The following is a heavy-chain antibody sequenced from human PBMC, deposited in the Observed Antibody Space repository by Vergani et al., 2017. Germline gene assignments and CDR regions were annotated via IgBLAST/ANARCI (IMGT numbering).Heavy chain of an antibody. J-gene: IGHJ4*02. CDR2: ISYDGSNK. Sequence: QVQLVESGGGVVQPGGSLRLSCAASGFTFSSYGMHWVRQAPGKGLEWVAVISYDGSNKFYADSVKGRFTISRDNSKNTLYLQINSLRVEDTAVYYCAKDPIATGDSEGYWGQGTLVTVSS. CDR3: AKDPIATGDSEGY. D-gene: IGHD4-17*01. V-gene: IGHV3-30*18. CDR1: GFTFSSYG.